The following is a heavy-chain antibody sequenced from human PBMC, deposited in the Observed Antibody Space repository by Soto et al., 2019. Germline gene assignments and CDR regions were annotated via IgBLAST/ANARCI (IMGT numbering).Heavy chain of an antibody. CDR1: GGSISSSSYY. CDR3: ARREWLAAYFDY. CDR2: IYYSGST. D-gene: IGHD6-19*01. J-gene: IGHJ4*02. V-gene: IGHV4-39*01. Sequence: LQLQESGPGLVKPSETLSLTCTVSGGSISSSSYYWGWIRQPPGKGLEWIGSIYYSGSTYYNPSLKSRVTISVDTSKNQFSLKLSSVTAADTAVYYCARREWLAAYFDYWGQGTLVTVSS.